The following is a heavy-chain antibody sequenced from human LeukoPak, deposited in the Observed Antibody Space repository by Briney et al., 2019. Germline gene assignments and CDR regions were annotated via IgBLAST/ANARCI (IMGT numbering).Heavy chain of an antibody. CDR2: ISGGGAGT. J-gene: IGHJ4*02. V-gene: IGHV3-23*01. CDR1: GFIFSGYA. CDR3: AKGSIGLCSRTYCYPFDY. D-gene: IGHD2-2*01. Sequence: GGSLRLSCAASGFIFSGYAMSWVRQVPGKGLEWVSAISGGGAGTYYADSVKGRFTISRDKSKNTLYLKMNRLRAEDSGVYYCAKGSIGLCSRTYCYPFDYWGQRALVTLSS.